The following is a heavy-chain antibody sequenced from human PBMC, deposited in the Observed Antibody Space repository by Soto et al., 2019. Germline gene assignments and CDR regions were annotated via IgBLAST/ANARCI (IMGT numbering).Heavy chain of an antibody. J-gene: IGHJ1*01. CDR2: IIPIFGTA. CDR1: GGTFSSYA. Sequence: QVQLVQSGAEMKKPGSSVKVSCKASGGTFSSYAISWVRQAPGQGLEWMGGIIPIFGTANYAQKFQGRVTITADKSTSTAYMELSSLRSEDTAVYYCARSPNYDFWSGYYLAEYLQHWGQGTLVTVSS. V-gene: IGHV1-69*06. D-gene: IGHD3-3*01. CDR3: ARSPNYDFWSGYYLAEYLQH.